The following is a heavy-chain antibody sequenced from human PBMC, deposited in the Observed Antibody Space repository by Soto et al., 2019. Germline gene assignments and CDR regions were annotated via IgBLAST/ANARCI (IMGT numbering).Heavy chain of an antibody. J-gene: IGHJ6*02. CDR2: ISYDGSNK. CDR1: GFTFSSYA. CDR3: VRASGMDV. V-gene: IGHV3-30-3*01. Sequence: QVQLVESGGGVVQPGRSLRLSCAASGFTFSSYAMHWVRQAPGKGLEWVAVISYDGSNKYYADSVKGRFTVSRDDSKNTLYLQMNGLRTEDTAVYYCVRASGMDVWGQGTTVTVSS.